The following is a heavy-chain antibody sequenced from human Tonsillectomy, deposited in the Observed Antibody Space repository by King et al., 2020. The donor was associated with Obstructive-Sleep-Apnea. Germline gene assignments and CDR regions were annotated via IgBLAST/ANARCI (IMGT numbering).Heavy chain of an antibody. CDR3: ARGGRGTGIDY. V-gene: IGHV3-48*01. CDR1: GFTFSSYS. CDR2: ISHSSTTT. Sequence: VQLVESGGGLVQPGGSLRLSCAASGFTFSSYSLNWVRQAPGRGLEWVSHISHSSTTTYYADSVEGRFTVSRDNADNSLYLQMNSLRVEDTAVYYCARGGRGTGIDYWGQGTLVTVSS. J-gene: IGHJ4*02.